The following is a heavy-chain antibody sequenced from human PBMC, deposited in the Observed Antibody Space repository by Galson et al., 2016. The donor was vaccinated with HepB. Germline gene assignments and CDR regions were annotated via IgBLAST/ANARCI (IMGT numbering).Heavy chain of an antibody. D-gene: IGHD6-19*01. Sequence: SLRLSCAASGFTVAANYMTWVRQAPGKGLEWVSLIFTGGSPYYAESVRGRFTISRDNSRNTVYLQMDALRAEDTAIYYCAKDVTLGLGSGWYDAAFDIWGRGTMVTVSS. CDR3: AKDVTLGLGSGWYDAAFDI. CDR1: GFTVAANY. V-gene: IGHV3-53*01. J-gene: IGHJ3*02. CDR2: IFTGGSP.